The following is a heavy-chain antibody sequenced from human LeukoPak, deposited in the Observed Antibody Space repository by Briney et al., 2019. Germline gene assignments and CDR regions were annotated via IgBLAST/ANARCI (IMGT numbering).Heavy chain of an antibody. CDR3: ARGPSHNWFDP. CDR1: GGSISSSSYY. CDR2: IYYSGST. J-gene: IGHJ5*02. Sequence: SETLSLTCTVSGGSISSSSYYWGWIRQPPGKGLEWIGNIYYSGSTYYNPSLKSRVTISVDTSKNQFSLKLSSVTAADTAVYYCARGPSHNWFDPWGQGTLVTVSS. V-gene: IGHV4-39*01.